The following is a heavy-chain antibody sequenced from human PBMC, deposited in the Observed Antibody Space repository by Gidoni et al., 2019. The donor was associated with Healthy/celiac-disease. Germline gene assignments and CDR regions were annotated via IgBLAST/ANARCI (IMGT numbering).Heavy chain of an antibody. Sequence: QVHLQESGPGLVKPSQTLSLTGTVSGGSISSGGYYWSWIRQHPGKGLEWIGYIYYSGSTYYNPSLKSRVTISVDTSKNQFSLKLSSVTAADTAVYYCARDLYGGNVDYWGQGTLVTVSS. V-gene: IGHV4-31*03. CDR3: ARDLYGGNVDY. CDR2: IYYSGST. J-gene: IGHJ4*02. D-gene: IGHD4-17*01. CDR1: GGSISSGGYY.